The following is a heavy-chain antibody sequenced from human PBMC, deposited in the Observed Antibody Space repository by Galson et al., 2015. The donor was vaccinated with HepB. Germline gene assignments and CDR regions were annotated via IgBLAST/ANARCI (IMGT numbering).Heavy chain of an antibody. CDR1: GFTFSSYA. Sequence: SLRLSCAASGFTFSSYAMSWVRQAPGKGLEWVSAISGSGGSTYYADSVKGRFTISRDNSKNTLYLQMNSLRAEDTAVYYCAKALYDYVWGSPSPAGALDIWGQGTMVTVSS. J-gene: IGHJ3*02. CDR2: ISGSGGST. D-gene: IGHD3-16*01. CDR3: AKALYDYVWGSPSPAGALDI. V-gene: IGHV3-23*01.